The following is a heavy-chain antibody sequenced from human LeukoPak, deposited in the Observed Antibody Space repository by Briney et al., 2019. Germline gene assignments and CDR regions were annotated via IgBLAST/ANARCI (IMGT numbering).Heavy chain of an antibody. CDR1: GFTFSSHS. D-gene: IGHD3-3*01. CDR2: MRSTSSTI. J-gene: IGHJ3*02. Sequence: GGSLRLSCAAAGFTFSSHSMNWVRQAPGKGLEWVSYMRSTSSTIYYADSMKGRFTISTDNANNSLYLQMNSLRAEDTAVYYCARSLRNAFDIWGQGTMVTVSS. CDR3: ARSLRNAFDI. V-gene: IGHV3-48*01.